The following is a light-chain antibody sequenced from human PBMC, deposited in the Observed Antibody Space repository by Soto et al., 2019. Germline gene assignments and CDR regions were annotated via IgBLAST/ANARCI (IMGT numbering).Light chain of an antibody. CDR3: QQYNSSPWT. J-gene: IGKJ1*01. V-gene: IGKV1-5*01. CDR2: DAS. Sequence: DIQMTQSPSTLSASVGDRVTITCRASQGISSWLAWYQQKPGKAPKLLIYDASSLESGVPSRFSGSGSGTEFTLTISSLQPDDFATYSCQQYNSSPWTFGQGTKVEIK. CDR1: QGISSW.